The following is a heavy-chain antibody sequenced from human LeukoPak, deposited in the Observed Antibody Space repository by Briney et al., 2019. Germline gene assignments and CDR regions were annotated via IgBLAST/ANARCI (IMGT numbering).Heavy chain of an antibody. V-gene: IGHV3-21*01. J-gene: IGHJ5*02. CDR2: ISSSSSYI. Sequence: KPGGSLRLSCAASGFTFSSYSMNWVRQAPGKGLEWVSSISSSSSYIYYADSVKGRFTISRDNAKNSLYLQMNSLRAEDTAVYYCARRGPPGITVTTELRFDPWGQGTLVTVSS. CDR1: GFTFSSYS. D-gene: IGHD4-11*01. CDR3: ARRGPPGITVTTELRFDP.